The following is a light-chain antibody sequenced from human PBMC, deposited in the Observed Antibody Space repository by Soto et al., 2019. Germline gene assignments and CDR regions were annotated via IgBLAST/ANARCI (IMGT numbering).Light chain of an antibody. Sequence: QSALTQPASVSGSPGQSITISCTGTSSDVGSYTLVSWYQQNPGKAPKLIIYEVNKRPSGVPDRFSGSKSGNTASLTVSGLQAEDEADYYCSSYAGSSNVFGTGTKLTVL. CDR3: SSYAGSSNV. CDR2: EVN. J-gene: IGLJ1*01. CDR1: SSDVGSYTL. V-gene: IGLV2-14*02.